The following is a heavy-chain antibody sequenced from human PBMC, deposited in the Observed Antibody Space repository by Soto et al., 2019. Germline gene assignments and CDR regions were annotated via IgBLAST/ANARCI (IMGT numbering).Heavy chain of an antibody. J-gene: IGHJ4*02. V-gene: IGHV1-2*02. Sequence: GASVKVSCKASGYTFTGYYMHWVRQAPGQGLEWMGWINPNSGGTNYAQKFQGRVTMTRDTSISTAYMELSRLRSDDTAVYYCARIGYCSSPSCSISDYWAQGTLVTVSS. CDR2: INPNSGGT. D-gene: IGHD2-2*01. CDR1: GYTFTGYY. CDR3: ARIGYCSSPSCSISDY.